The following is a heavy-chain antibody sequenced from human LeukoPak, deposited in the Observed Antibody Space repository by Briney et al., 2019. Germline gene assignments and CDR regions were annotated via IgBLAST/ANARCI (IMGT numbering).Heavy chain of an antibody. CDR1: GFTFSSYW. CDR3: ARGATGPKYSPNLEGYYYYYYMDV. Sequence: PGGSLRLSCAASGFTFSSYWMSWVRQAPGKGLEWVANIKQDGSEKYYVDSVKGRFTTSRDNAKNSPYLQMNSLRAEDTAVYYCARGATGPKYSPNLEGYYYYYYMDVWGKGTTVTVSS. D-gene: IGHD1-14*01. V-gene: IGHV3-7*01. J-gene: IGHJ6*03. CDR2: IKQDGSEK.